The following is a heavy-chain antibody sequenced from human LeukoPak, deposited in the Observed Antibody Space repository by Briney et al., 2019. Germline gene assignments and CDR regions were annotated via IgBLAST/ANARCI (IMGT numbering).Heavy chain of an antibody. J-gene: IGHJ4*02. CDR1: GLTFSTYA. CDR2: ISYDGSNQ. CDR3: ARDRDCSSTSCYNAFDY. Sequence: GGSLRLSCAASGLTFSTYAMHWVRQAPGKGLEWVAVISYDGSNQYYSDSVRGRFTISRDNSKNTLYLQMNSLRAEDTAIYYCARDRDCSSTSCYNAFDYWGQGTLVTVSS. V-gene: IGHV3-30-3*01. D-gene: IGHD2-2*01.